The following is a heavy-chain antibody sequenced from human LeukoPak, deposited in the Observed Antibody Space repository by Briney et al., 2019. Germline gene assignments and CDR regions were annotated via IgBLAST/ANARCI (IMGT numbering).Heavy chain of an antibody. CDR2: INPSSGGT. J-gene: IGHJ4*02. D-gene: IGHD3-16*01. Sequence: ASVKVSCKASGYTFTAYYMHWVRQAPGQGLEWMGSINPSSGGTEYVQRFQGRVTMTRDTSISTAYMEVSRLTSDDTAVYYCARGGGPLYWGQGTLVTVSS. CDR3: ARGGGPLY. V-gene: IGHV1-2*02. CDR1: GYTFTAYY.